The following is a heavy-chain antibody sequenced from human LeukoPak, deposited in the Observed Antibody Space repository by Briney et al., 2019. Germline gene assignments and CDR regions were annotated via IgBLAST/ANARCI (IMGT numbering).Heavy chain of an antibody. CDR2: ISTSGIYI. CDR1: GFTFSSYN. D-gene: IGHD3-16*01. CDR3: ARTALFGGRLTTPGLDY. Sequence: GGSLRLSCAASGFTFSSYNMNWVRQAQGKGLEWVSSISTSGIYIYYADSLKGRFTISRDNAKNSLYLQMNSLRAEDTAVYYCARTALFGGRLTTPGLDYWGQGTLVTVSS. J-gene: IGHJ4*02. V-gene: IGHV3-21*01.